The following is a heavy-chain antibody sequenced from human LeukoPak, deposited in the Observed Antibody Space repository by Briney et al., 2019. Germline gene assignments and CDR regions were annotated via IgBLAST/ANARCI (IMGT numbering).Heavy chain of an antibody. CDR2: INQDGSEK. V-gene: IGHV3-7*01. CDR3: ARDGGVSGYDLLDY. D-gene: IGHD5-12*01. J-gene: IGHJ4*02. Sequence: GGSLRLSCAASGLTFSSLWMTWVRQAPGKGLEWVANINQDGSEKYYVDSVKGRFTISRDSAKNSVYLQMNRLRVEDTAVYYCARDGGVSGYDLLDYWGQGTLVTVSS. CDR1: GLTFSSLW.